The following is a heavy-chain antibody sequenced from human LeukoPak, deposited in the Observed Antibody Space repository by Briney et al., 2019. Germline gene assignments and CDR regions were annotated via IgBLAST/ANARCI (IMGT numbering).Heavy chain of an antibody. J-gene: IGHJ4*02. D-gene: IGHD5-24*01. V-gene: IGHV4-39*07. CDR2: IYYRGST. CDR1: GDSISSSGYY. Sequence: PSETLSLTCTVSGDSISSSGYYWGWIRQPPGKGLEWIGSIYYRGSTYYNPSLKSRVTISVDTSKNQFSLKLNSVTAADTAVYYCARWLQFYFDYWGQGTLVTVSS. CDR3: ARWLQFYFDY.